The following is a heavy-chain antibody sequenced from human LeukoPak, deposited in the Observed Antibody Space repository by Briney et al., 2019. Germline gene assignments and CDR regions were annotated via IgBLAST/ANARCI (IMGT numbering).Heavy chain of an antibody. CDR2: IYYSGST. J-gene: IGHJ4*02. D-gene: IGHD5-24*01. Sequence: SETLSLTCTVSGGSISRYYWSWIRQPPGKGLEWTGYIYYSGSTNYNPSLKSRVTISVDTSKNQFSLKLSSVTAADTAVYYCARDNGYPTGFDYWGQGTLVTVSS. CDR3: ARDNGYPTGFDY. CDR1: GGSISRYY. V-gene: IGHV4-59*01.